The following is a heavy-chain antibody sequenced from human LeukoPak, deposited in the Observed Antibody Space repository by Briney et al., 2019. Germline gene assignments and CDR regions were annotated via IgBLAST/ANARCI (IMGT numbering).Heavy chain of an antibody. CDR3: AKHYDILTDAFDI. CDR1: GFTFSSYA. J-gene: IGHJ3*02. CDR2: ISGSGGST. D-gene: IGHD3-9*01. Sequence: PGGSLRLSCEGSGFTFSSYAMSWVRQAPGKGLEWVSAISGSGGSTYYADSVKGRFTISRDNSKNTLYLQMNSLRAEDTAVYYCAKHYDILTDAFDIWGQGTMVTVSS. V-gene: IGHV3-23*01.